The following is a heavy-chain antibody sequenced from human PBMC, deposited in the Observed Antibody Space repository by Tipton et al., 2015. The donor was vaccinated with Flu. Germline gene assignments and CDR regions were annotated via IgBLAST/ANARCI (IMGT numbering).Heavy chain of an antibody. D-gene: IGHD3-10*01. CDR1: GYTFTNYN. CDR3: ARDRGFGAYTFDY. CDR2: IYPAGGGT. V-gene: IGHV1-46*01. J-gene: IGHJ4*02. Sequence: QLVQSGAEVKKPGASVRISCTASGYTFTNYNMHWVRQAPGQGPEWMGIIYPAGGGTTYAQTFQDRVTLTRDKSTSTVYMELSSLRSEDTAFYYCARDRGFGAYTFDYWGQGTLVTVSS.